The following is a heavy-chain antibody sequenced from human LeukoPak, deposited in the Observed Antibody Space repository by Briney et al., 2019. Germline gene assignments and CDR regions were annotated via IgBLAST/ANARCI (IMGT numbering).Heavy chain of an antibody. CDR1: GGSISSGDYY. D-gene: IGHD1-26*01. CDR2: IYYSGST. V-gene: IGHV4-30-4*01. CDR3: ARDRGWELLDH. J-gene: IGHJ1*01. Sequence: PSETLSLTCTVSGGSISSGDYYWSWIRQPPGKGLEWIGYIYYSGSTYYNPPLKSRVTISVDTSKNQFSLKLSSVTAADTAVYYCARDRGWELLDHWGQGTLVTVSS.